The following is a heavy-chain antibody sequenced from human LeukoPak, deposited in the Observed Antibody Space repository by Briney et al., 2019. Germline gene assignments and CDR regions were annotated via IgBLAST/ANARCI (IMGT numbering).Heavy chain of an antibody. CDR1: GGPISSYY. V-gene: IGHV4-59*08. CDR3: ARGRQYLDAFDI. D-gene: IGHD4-11*01. J-gene: IGHJ3*02. CDR2: IYYSGST. Sequence: PSETLSLTCTVSGGPISSYYWSWIRQPPGKGLEWIGYIYYSGSTNYNPSLKSRVTISVDTSKNQFSLKLSSVTAADTAVYYCARGRQYLDAFDIWGQGTMVTVSS.